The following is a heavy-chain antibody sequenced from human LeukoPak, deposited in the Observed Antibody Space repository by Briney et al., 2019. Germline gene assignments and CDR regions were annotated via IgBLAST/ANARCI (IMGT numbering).Heavy chain of an antibody. CDR3: AREFSGDYDILTGYYEGNAFDY. CDR1: GFTFSIYA. V-gene: IGHV3-30*04. J-gene: IGHJ4*02. CDR2: IQNDGSNE. D-gene: IGHD3-9*01. Sequence: PGGSLRLSCAVSGFTFSIYAMSWVRQAPGKGLEWVAYIQNDGSNEQYADSVKGRFSISRDSSKNTLYLQMNSLRAEDTAVYYCAREFSGDYDILTGYYEGNAFDYWGQGTLVTVSS.